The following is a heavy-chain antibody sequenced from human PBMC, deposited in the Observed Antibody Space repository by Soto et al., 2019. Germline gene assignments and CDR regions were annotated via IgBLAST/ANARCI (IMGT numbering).Heavy chain of an antibody. Sequence: SETLSLTCAVSGGSISSGGYSWSWIRQPPGKGLEWIGYIYHSGSTYYNPSLKSRVTISVDRSKNQFSLKLSSVTAADTAVYYCARDRGTDAFDIWGQGTMVT. V-gene: IGHV4-30-2*01. CDR1: GGSISSGGYS. CDR2: IYHSGST. D-gene: IGHD3-10*01. CDR3: ARDRGTDAFDI. J-gene: IGHJ3*02.